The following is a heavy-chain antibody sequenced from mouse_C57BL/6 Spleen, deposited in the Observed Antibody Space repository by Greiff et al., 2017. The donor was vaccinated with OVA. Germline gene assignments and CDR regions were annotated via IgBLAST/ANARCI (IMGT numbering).Heavy chain of an antibody. CDR1: GYTFTSYW. Sequence: VQLKQSGTVLARPGASVKMSCKTSGYTFTSYWMHWVKQRPGQGLEWIGAIYPGNSDTSYNQKFKGKAKLTAVTSASTAYMELSSLTNEDSAVYYCTRSRGYYGSSYVWYFDVWGTGTTVTVSS. CDR2: IYPGNSDT. D-gene: IGHD1-1*01. J-gene: IGHJ1*03. CDR3: TRSRGYYGSSYVWYFDV. V-gene: IGHV1-5*01.